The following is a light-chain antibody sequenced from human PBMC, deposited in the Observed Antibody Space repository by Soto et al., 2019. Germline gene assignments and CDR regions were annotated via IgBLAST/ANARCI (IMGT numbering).Light chain of an antibody. V-gene: IGKV4-1*01. J-gene: IGKJ1*01. Sequence: VMTQSPDSLAVSLGERATINCKSSQSILYSSNNKNYLAWYQQKPGQPPKLLIYWASIRASGVPDRFSGSGSGTDFTLTISSLQAEDVALDFCHQYHCSPCTFGQGTKVEIK. CDR1: QSILYSSNNKNY. CDR3: HQYHCSPCT. CDR2: WAS.